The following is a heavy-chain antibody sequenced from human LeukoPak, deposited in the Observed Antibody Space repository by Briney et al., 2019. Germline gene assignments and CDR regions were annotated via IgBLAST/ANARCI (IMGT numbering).Heavy chain of an antibody. CDR2: ISSSSSYI. J-gene: IGHJ4*02. CDR1: GFTFSSYS. CDR3: ARDSFGFGESSSLPYYFGY. V-gene: IGHV3-21*01. D-gene: IGHD3-10*01. Sequence: GGSLRLSCAASGFTFSSYSMNWVRQAPGKGLEWVSSISSSSSYIYYADSVKGRFTISRDNAKNSLYLQMNSLRAEDTAVYYCARDSFGFGESSSLPYYFGYWGQGTLVTVSS.